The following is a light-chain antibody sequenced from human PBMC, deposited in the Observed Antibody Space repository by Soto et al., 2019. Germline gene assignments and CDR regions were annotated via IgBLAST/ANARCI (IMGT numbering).Light chain of an antibody. CDR1: SSNIGNNP. CDR2: SNT. V-gene: IGLV1-44*01. CDR3: AAWDGSLNAYV. J-gene: IGLJ1*01. Sequence: QSVLTQPPSASGTPGQRVTFSCSGGSSNIGNNPVNWYQQLPGTAPKLLIYSNTQRPSGVPDRFSGSKSGTSASLAISGLQSEDDADYFCAAWDGSLNAYVFGTGTKVTVL.